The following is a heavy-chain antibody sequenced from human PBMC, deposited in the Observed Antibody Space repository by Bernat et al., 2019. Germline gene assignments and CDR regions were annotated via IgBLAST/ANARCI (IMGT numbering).Heavy chain of an antibody. D-gene: IGHD3-10*01. V-gene: IGHV3-30*18. CDR2: ISYDGSNK. Sequence: QVQLVESGGGVVQPGRSLRLSCAASGFTFSSYGMHWVRQAPGKGLEWVAVISYDGSNKYYADSVKGRFTISRDNSKNTLYLQMNSLRAEDTAVYYCAKDLDGSGSYYTDYYYGMDVWGQGTTVTVS. J-gene: IGHJ6*02. CDR3: AKDLDGSGSYYTDYYYGMDV. CDR1: GFTFSSYG.